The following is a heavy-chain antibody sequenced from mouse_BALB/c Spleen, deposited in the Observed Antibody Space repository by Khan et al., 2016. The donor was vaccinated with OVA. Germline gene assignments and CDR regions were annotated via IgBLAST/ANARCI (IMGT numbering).Heavy chain of an antibody. V-gene: IGHV5-9-4*01. CDR1: GFTFTNFA. D-gene: IGHD2-2*01. CDR2: ISSGGSYT. Sequence: EVELVESGGGLVKPGGSLKLSCAASGFTFTNFAMSWVRQSPEKRLEWVAEISSGGSYTFYPDTVTGRFTISRDTAKNTLYLEMTSLKSEDTAVYYCVRVRGYGDSYYYAMDYWGQGTSVTVSS. CDR3: VRVRGYGDSYYYAMDY. J-gene: IGHJ4*01.